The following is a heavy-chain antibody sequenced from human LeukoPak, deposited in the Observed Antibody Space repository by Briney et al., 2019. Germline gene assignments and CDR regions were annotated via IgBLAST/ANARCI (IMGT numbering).Heavy chain of an antibody. V-gene: IGHV3-30*03. CDR2: ISYDGSNK. J-gene: IGHJ4*02. Sequence: GRSLRLSCAASGFTFSSYGMHWVRQAPGKGLEWVAVISYDGSNKYYADSVKGRFTISRDNSKNTLYLQMNSLRAEDTAVYYCARSSWPLDYWGQGTLVTVSS. D-gene: IGHD6-13*01. CDR1: GFTFSSYG. CDR3: ARSSWPLDY.